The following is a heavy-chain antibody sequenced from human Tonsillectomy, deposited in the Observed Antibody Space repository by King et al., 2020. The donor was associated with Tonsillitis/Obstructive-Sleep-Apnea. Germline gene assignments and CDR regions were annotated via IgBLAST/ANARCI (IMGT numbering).Heavy chain of an antibody. CDR1: GGSISSSSYY. CDR2: IYYIGST. D-gene: IGHD3-3*01. Sequence: QLQESGPGLVKPSETLSLTCTVSGGSISSSSYYWGWIRQPPGKGLEWIGSIYYIGSTYYNPSLKSRFTISVDPSKNQFSLKLSSVTAADTAVYYCARQGVLRFLEWLLPPAAGVDYWGQGTLVTVSS. J-gene: IGHJ4*02. CDR3: ARQGVLRFLEWLLPPAAGVDY. V-gene: IGHV4-39*01.